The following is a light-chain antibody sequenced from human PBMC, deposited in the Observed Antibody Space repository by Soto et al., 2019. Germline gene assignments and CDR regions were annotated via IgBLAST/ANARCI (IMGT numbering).Light chain of an antibody. Sequence: DVVMTQSPLSLPVTLGQPASISCRSNQSLVHSDGIAYFSWFQQRPGRSPRRLIYKVSNRDSGVPARFSGSGSGTDFALKISRVEAEDVGVYYCQQYDGYFPTFGQGTKVDI. J-gene: IGKJ1*01. CDR1: QSLVHSDGIAY. V-gene: IGKV2-30*02. CDR2: KVS. CDR3: QQYDGYFPT.